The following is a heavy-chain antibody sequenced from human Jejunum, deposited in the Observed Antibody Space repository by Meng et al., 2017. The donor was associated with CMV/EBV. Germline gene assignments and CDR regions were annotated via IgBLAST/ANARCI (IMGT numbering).Heavy chain of an antibody. CDR2: INPSGGYT. D-gene: IGHD2-21*02. Sequence: PSSHVHWVRPAPEQGLEWMGIINPSGGYTTYAQKFQGRVTMTRDTSTSTVYMELSSLRSEDTAVYYCARASQVAAISYYYYGMDVWGQGTTVTVSS. CDR1: PSSH. CDR3: ARASQVAAISYYYYGMDV. J-gene: IGHJ6*02. V-gene: IGHV1-46*01.